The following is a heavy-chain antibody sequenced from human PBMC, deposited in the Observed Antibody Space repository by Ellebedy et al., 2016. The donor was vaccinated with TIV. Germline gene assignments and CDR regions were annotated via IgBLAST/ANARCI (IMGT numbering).Heavy chain of an antibody. J-gene: IGHJ6*02. V-gene: IGHV3-73*01. CDR2: IRIKANSYAT. CDR1: GFTFSGSA. Sequence: GESLKISCAASGFTFSGSAMHWVRQASGKGLEWVGRIRIKANSYATAYAASVKGRFTISRDDSKNTAYLQMNSLKTEDTAVYYCTRPLTPYDILTGYHYYGMDAWGQGTTVTVSS. CDR3: TRPLTPYDILTGYHYYGMDA. D-gene: IGHD3-9*01.